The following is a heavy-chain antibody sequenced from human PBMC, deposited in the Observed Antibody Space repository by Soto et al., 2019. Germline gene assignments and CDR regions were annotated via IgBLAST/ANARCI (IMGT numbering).Heavy chain of an antibody. CDR3: ARDTYYYDSSGYYCGFDP. V-gene: IGHV1-46*01. J-gene: IGHJ5*02. D-gene: IGHD3-22*01. CDR2: INPSGGST. Sequence: ASVKVSCKASGYTFTSYYMHWVRQAPGQGLEWMGIINPSGGSTSYAQKFQGRVTMTRDTSTSTVYMELSSLRSEDTAVYYCARDTYYYDSSGYYCGFDPWGQGTLVTVSS. CDR1: GYTFTSYY.